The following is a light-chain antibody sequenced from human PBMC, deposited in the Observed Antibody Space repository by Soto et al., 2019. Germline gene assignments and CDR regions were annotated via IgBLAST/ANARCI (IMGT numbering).Light chain of an antibody. V-gene: IGKV3-20*01. CDR3: QQYGTSPWT. CDR1: QSVGSNY. Sequence: EIVLTQSPGTLSLSPGERATLSCRASQSVGSNYLAWYQQKPGQAPRVLIFAASSRATGIPDRFSGSGSESDFTLTISRLEPEDFAVYYCQQYGTSPWTFGQGTKVEIK. CDR2: AAS. J-gene: IGKJ1*01.